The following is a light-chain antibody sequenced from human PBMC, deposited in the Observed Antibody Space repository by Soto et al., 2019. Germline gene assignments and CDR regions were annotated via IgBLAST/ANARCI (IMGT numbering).Light chain of an antibody. CDR2: AAS. CDR1: QSISSY. Sequence: DIQMTQSPSSLSASVGDRVTITCRASQSISSYLNWYQQKPGKAPKLLIYAASSLQSGVPSRFSGSGSGTDFTLTISSLQPEDFETYYCQQSYSTITFGQGTRL. J-gene: IGKJ5*01. V-gene: IGKV1-39*01. CDR3: QQSYSTIT.